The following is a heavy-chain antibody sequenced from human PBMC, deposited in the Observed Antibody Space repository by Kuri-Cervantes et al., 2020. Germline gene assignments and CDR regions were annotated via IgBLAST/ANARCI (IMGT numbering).Heavy chain of an antibody. CDR3: ARVPRLQQLVRGFDY. Sequence: SVKVSCKASGGTFSSYAISWVRQAPGQGLEWMGGIIPIFGTANYAQKLQGRVTITADESTSTAYMELSSLRSEDTAVYYCARVPRLQQLVRGFDYWGQGTLVTVSS. D-gene: IGHD6-13*01. CDR2: IIPIFGTA. J-gene: IGHJ4*02. V-gene: IGHV1-69*13. CDR1: GGTFSSYA.